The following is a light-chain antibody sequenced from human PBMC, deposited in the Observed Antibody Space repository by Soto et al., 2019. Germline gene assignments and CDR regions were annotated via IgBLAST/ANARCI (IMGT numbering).Light chain of an antibody. V-gene: IGLV2-8*01. Sequence: QSALTQPPSASVSPGQSVTISCTGTSSDVGGYNYVSWYQHHPGKVPKVMIYEVNKRPAGVPDRFSGPKSGNTASLTVSGLQAEDEADYYCASSAGYFYVFGTGTKVTVL. CDR1: SSDVGGYNY. CDR2: EVN. CDR3: ASSAGYFYV. J-gene: IGLJ1*01.